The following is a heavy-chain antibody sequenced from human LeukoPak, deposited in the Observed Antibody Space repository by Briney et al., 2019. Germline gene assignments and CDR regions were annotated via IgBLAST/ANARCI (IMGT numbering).Heavy chain of an antibody. D-gene: IGHD6-19*01. CDR3: ARARVWYSSGWGAFVI. CDR1: GGSINSYY. Sequence: SETLSLTGTVSGGSINSYYWGWIRPRPGKGLEGIGNIYYSGSTNYNPSLKRRITITVDTSKNQFSLKLTSVTAADTAVYYWARARVWYSSGWGAFVIWGQGTMCTVSS. CDR2: IYYSGST. V-gene: IGHV4-59*01. J-gene: IGHJ3*02.